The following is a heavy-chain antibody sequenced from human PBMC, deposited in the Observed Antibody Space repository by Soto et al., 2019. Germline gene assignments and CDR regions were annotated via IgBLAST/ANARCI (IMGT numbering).Heavy chain of an antibody. J-gene: IGHJ6*02. CDR1: GFTFSNAW. V-gene: IGHV3-15*01. CDR3: TTDSSLLDIVVVPAAISAARYYYYGMDV. D-gene: IGHD2-2*02. CDR2: IKSKTDGGTT. Sequence: RRLSCAASGFTFSNAWMSWVRQAPGKGLEWVGRIKSKTDGGTTDYAAPVKGRFTISRDDSKNTLYLQMNSLKTEDTAVYYCTTDSSLLDIVVVPAAISAARYYYYGMDVWGQGTTVTVSS.